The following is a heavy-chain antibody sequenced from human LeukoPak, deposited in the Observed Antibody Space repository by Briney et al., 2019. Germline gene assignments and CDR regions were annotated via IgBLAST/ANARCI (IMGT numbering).Heavy chain of an antibody. V-gene: IGHV1-24*01. D-gene: IGHD3-10*01. CDR1: GYXLKELS. Sequence: ASVKVSCKVSGYXLKELSMHWVRQAPGKGLEWMGGFDPEDGETLYAQKFQGRVSMTEDTSTDTAYVELSSLKYEDTAVYYCAPTYGSARWYWFDPWGQGTLVTVSS. CDR2: FDPEDGET. J-gene: IGHJ5*02. CDR3: APTYGSARWYWFDP.